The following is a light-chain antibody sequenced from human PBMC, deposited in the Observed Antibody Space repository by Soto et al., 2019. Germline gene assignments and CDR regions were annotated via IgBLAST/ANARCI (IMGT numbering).Light chain of an antibody. CDR2: DAS. V-gene: IGKV1-33*01. CDR3: QQYDDLPIT. J-gene: IGKJ5*01. Sequence: DIQMTQSPSSLYASVGDRVTITCQASQDIDKFLNWYQQKPGKAPKLLIDDASNLETGVPSRFSGSGSGTHFTFTISSLQPEDIATYYCQQYDDLPITFGQGTRLE. CDR1: QDIDKF.